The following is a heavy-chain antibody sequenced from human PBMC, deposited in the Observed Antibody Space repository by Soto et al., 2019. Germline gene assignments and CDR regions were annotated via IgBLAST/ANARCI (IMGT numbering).Heavy chain of an antibody. CDR3: ARDAMGRGVTAHKHNWCDP. CDR1: GFTFSSYA. J-gene: IGHJ5*02. CDR2: ISYDGSNK. V-gene: IGHV3-30-3*01. D-gene: IGHD3-10*01. Sequence: QVQLVESGGGVVQPGRSLRLSCAASGFTFSSYAMHWVPQAPGKGLEWVAVISYDGSNKYYADSVKGRFTISRDNSKNXLXXQMNGLRAEDTAVYYCARDAMGRGVTAHKHNWCDPWGQGTLVTVSS.